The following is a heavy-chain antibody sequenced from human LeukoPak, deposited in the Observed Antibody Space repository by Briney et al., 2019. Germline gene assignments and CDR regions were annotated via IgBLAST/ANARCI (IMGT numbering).Heavy chain of an antibody. V-gene: IGHV6-1*01. CDR2: SYYRSKWYE. J-gene: IGHJ3*02. CDR1: GDSVSRKSAA. Sequence: SQTLSLTCAISGDSVSRKSAAWYWIRQSPSRGLEWLGRSYYRSKWYEDYAVSLKSRITINPDTSKNQFSLHLNAVTPEDTAVYYCARGAVGQHESKGDVFDIWGQGTMVTVSS. CDR3: ARGAVGQHESKGDVFDI. D-gene: IGHD1-1*01.